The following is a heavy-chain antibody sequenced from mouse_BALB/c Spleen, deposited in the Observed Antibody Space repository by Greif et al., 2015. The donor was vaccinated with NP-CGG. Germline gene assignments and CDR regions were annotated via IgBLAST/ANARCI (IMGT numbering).Heavy chain of an antibody. CDR3: ARLFGC. CDR2: ISSGSSTI. J-gene: IGHJ2*01. CDR1: GFTFSSFG. Sequence: EVKLAESGGGLVQTGGSRKRSCAASGFTFSSFGMHWVRQAPEKGLEWVAYISSGSSTIYYAETVKGRFTISRDNPKNTLFLQRNSLRSEDKAMYYCARLFGCWGPGTTLAVSS. V-gene: IGHV5-17*02.